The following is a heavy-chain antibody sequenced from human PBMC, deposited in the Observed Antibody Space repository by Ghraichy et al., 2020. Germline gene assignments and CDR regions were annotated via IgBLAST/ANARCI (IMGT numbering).Heavy chain of an antibody. J-gene: IGHJ4*02. CDR3: ARAFVGIAVALCAY. CDR1: GFTFSSYS. Sequence: GGSLRLSCAASGFTFSSYSMNWVRQAPRKGLEWVSYISSSSSTIYYADSVKGRFTISRDNAKNSLYLQMNSLRDEDTAVYYCARAFVGIAVALCAYWGQGTLVTVSS. D-gene: IGHD6-19*01. CDR2: ISSSSSTI. V-gene: IGHV3-48*02.